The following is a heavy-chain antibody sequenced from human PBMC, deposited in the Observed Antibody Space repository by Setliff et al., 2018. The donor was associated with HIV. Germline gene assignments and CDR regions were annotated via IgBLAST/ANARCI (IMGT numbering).Heavy chain of an antibody. CDR3: ARQDGGPTWMTTAPDAFDI. Sequence: ASVKVSCKASGYTFTSFYLHWVRQAPGQGLEWMAIINPSGGSTSYAQKFQGRVTMTSDTSTSTVYMELSSLRSEDTAVYYCARQDGGPTWMTTAPDAFDIWGQGTMVTVSS. J-gene: IGHJ3*02. CDR2: INPSGGST. D-gene: IGHD4-17*01. V-gene: IGHV1-46*03. CDR1: GYTFTSFY.